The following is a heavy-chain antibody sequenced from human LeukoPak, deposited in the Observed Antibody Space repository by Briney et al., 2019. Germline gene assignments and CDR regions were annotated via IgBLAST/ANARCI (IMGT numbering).Heavy chain of an antibody. CDR1: GFTFSSYA. V-gene: IGHV3-23*01. Sequence: GGSLRLSCAASGFTFSSYAMSWVRQAPGKGLEWVSAISGSGGSTYYADSVKGRFTISRDNSKNTLSLQMNSLRAEDAAVYYSVRGIITRDYHYYGMDVWGQGTTVTVSS. CDR2: ISGSGGST. D-gene: IGHD3-10*01. J-gene: IGHJ6*02. CDR3: VRGIITRDYHYYGMDV.